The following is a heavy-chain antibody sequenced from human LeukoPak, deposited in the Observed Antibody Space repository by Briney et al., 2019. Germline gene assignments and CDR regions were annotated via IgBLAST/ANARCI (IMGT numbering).Heavy chain of an antibody. J-gene: IGHJ6*03. D-gene: IGHD1-26*01. CDR3: ARDPYNGGYGASYYYYMDV. V-gene: IGHV3-48*03. Sequence: QAGGSLRLSCAASGFIFRSYEMNWVRQAPGKGLEWVSYISSSGSTIYYADSVKGRFTLSRDNAKNSLYLQMNSLRAEDTAIYYCARDPYNGGYGASYYYYMDVWGKGTTVTISS. CDR1: GFIFRSYE. CDR2: ISSSGSTI.